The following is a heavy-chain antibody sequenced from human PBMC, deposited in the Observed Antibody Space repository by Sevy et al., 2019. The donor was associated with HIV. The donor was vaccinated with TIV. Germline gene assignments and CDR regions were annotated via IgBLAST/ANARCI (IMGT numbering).Heavy chain of an antibody. J-gene: IGHJ4*02. CDR2: IKSKTDGGTT. V-gene: IGHV3-15*01. CDR3: TTGEVPAALDY. Sequence: GGSLRLSCAASGFTFSNAWMSWVRQAPGKGLEWVGRIKSKTDGGTTDYAAPVKGRFTISRDDSKNTLYLQMNSLKTEDTAEYYCTTGEVPAALDYWGQGTLVTVSS. D-gene: IGHD2-2*01. CDR1: GFTFSNAW.